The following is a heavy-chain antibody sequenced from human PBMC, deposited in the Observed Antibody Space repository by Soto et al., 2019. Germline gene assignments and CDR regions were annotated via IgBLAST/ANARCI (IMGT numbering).Heavy chain of an antibody. J-gene: IGHJ4*02. Sequence: GGSLRLSCAASGFTFSSFAMSWVRQAPGKGLEWVSSINDSGGSTYSADSVKGRFTISRDNSKNTLYLQMNSLRADDTAVYYCARRRDASGSYFDSWSQGTLVTVSS. CDR1: GFTFSSFA. CDR2: INDSGGST. D-gene: IGHD3-10*01. V-gene: IGHV3-23*01. CDR3: ARRRDASGSYFDS.